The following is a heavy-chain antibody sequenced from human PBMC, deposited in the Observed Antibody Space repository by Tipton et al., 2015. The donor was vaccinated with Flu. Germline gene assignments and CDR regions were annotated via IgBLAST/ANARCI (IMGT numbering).Heavy chain of an antibody. V-gene: IGHV4-4*07. J-gene: IGHJ4*02. CDR1: GGSISSYY. Sequence: TLSLTCTVSGGSISSYYWSWIRQPAGKGLEWIGRIYSGGNTDYNPSLKSRVTMSVDTSRNQFSLKVMSVTVADTAVYYCARGSGSGTFVIFDYWGQGTLVAVSS. CDR3: ARGSGSGTFVIFDY. D-gene: IGHD3-10*01. CDR2: IYSGGNT.